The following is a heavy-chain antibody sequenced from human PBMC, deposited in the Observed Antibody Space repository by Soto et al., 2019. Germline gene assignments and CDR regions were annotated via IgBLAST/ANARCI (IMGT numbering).Heavy chain of an antibody. V-gene: IGHV4-59*01. CDR3: PRGDHILVS. D-gene: IGHD2-21*01. J-gene: IGHJ5*02. Sequence: QVELQESGPGLVKPSETLSLTCTVSDVSISRYYWTWIRQPPGKGLEWIGHMFYGGRTNYNPSLKSRVTMSVDTSKSQFALTLTSVTAADTAVYFCPRGDHILVSWGQGTLVTVSS. CDR1: DVSISRYY. CDR2: MFYGGRT.